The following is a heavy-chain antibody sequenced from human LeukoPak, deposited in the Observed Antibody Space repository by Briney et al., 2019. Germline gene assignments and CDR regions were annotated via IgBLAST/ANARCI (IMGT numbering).Heavy chain of an antibody. J-gene: IGHJ6*02. CDR1: GGSFSSGSYY. V-gene: IGHV4-61*01. Sequence: SETLSLTCTVSGGSFSSGSYYWSWIRQPPGKGLEWIGYIYYSRSTNYNPSLKSRVTISVDTSKNQFSLKLSSVTAADTAVYYCARGTGTTSDYYYGMDVWGQGTTVTVSS. CDR3: ARGTGTTSDYYYGMDV. D-gene: IGHD1-1*01. CDR2: IYYSRST.